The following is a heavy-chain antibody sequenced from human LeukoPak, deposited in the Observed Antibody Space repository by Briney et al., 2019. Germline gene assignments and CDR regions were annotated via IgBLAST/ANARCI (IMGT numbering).Heavy chain of an antibody. J-gene: IGHJ6*02. Sequence: SQTLSLTCTVSGGSISSGSYYWSWIRQPAGKGLEWIGRIYTNGNTDYNPSLKSRLTISLDTSKNQFSLNLSSVTAADTAVYYCARMGSTWHPVYGLDVWGQGTTVTVSS. D-gene: IGHD6-13*01. CDR2: IYTNGNT. CDR3: ARMGSTWHPVYGLDV. V-gene: IGHV4-61*02. CDR1: GGSISSGSYY.